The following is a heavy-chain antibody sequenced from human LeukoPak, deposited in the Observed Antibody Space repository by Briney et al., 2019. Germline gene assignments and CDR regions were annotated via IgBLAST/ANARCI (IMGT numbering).Heavy chain of an antibody. Sequence: PGRSLSLSCAASGFTFSSYGMRWVSQAPGKGLECVAVISYNGSNKYYADSVKGRFTISRDNSKNTLYLQMNSLRAEDTAVYYCAKDSYCSSTSCYIRGMDVWGQGTTVTVSS. J-gene: IGHJ6*02. CDR3: AKDSYCSSTSCYIRGMDV. V-gene: IGHV3-30*18. CDR1: GFTFSSYG. CDR2: ISYNGSNK. D-gene: IGHD2-2*02.